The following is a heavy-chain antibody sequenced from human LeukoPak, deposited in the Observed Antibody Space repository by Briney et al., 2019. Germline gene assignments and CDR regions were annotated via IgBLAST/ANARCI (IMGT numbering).Heavy chain of an antibody. CDR2: IYYSGST. CDR3: ARVTPNYYYGMDV. Sequence: GSLRLSCVVSGFTFKNYAMSWVRQAPGKGLEWIGYIYYSGSTNYNPSLKSRVTISVDTSKNQFSLKLSSVTAADTAVYYCARVTPNYYYGMDVWGQGTTVTVSS. CDR1: GFTFKNYA. J-gene: IGHJ6*02. V-gene: IGHV4-59*01.